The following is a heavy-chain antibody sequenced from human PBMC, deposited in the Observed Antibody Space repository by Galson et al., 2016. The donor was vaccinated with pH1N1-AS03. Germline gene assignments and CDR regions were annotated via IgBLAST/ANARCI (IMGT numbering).Heavy chain of an antibody. J-gene: IGHJ3*02. Sequence: LSLTCTASGGSIRSSNYYWGWIRQTPGKGLEWIGHIYYSGNSYYNPSLKSRVNFSVDTSKNQFSLKLASVTAADTAVYYGAKTVFTDAFDIWSPGTRVSVSS. CDR1: GGSIRSSNYY. CDR3: AKTVFTDAFDI. CDR2: IYYSGNS. D-gene: IGHD4-11*01. V-gene: IGHV4-39*01.